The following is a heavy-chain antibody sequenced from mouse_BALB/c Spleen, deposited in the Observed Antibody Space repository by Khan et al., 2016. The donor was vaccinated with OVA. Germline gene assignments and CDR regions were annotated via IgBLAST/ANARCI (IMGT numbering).Heavy chain of an antibody. J-gene: IGHJ4*01. CDR2: IWAGGST. CDR1: GFSLTSYG. Sequence: VQLQESGPGLVAPSQSLSITCTVSGFSLTSYGVHWVRQPPGKGLEWLGVIWAGGSTNYNSALMSRLSISKDNSKSQVFLKMNSLQTDDTAMYYFARFYDGYYYTVDYWGQGTSVTVAS. V-gene: IGHV2-9*02. D-gene: IGHD2-3*01. CDR3: ARFYDGYYYTVDY.